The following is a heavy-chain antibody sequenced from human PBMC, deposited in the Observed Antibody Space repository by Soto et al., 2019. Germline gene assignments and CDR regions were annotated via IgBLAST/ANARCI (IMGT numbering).Heavy chain of an antibody. CDR1: VYTFTVYY. V-gene: IGHV1-46*01. D-gene: IGHD6-6*01. CDR2: INPVSGDT. CDR3: ARGGYSTSSSLYY. Sequence: SVKVSCKASVYTFTVYYMHLVRQAPGQGLEWMGIINPVSGDTSYAQKFQGTVTMTRDTSTSTVFMELSSLRSEDTALYYCARGGYSTSSSLYYWGQGTLVTVSS. J-gene: IGHJ4*02.